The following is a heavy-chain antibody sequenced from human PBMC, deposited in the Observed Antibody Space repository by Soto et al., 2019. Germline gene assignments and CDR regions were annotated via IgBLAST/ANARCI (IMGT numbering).Heavy chain of an antibody. CDR1: GYTFTSYG. Sequence: GASVKVSCKASGYTFTSYGISWVRQAPGQGLEWMGWISAYNGNTNYAQKLQGRVTMTTDTSTSTAYMELRSLRSDDTAVYYCARVVPAALAYYYYYGMDVWGQGTTVTVSS. J-gene: IGHJ6*02. D-gene: IGHD2-2*01. V-gene: IGHV1-18*04. CDR3: ARVVPAALAYYYYYGMDV. CDR2: ISAYNGNT.